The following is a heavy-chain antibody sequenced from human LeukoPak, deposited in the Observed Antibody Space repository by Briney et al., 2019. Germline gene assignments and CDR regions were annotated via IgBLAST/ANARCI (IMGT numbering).Heavy chain of an antibody. CDR1: GGSFSNYY. J-gene: IGHJ3*01. Sequence: PSETLSLTCAVYGGSFSNYYWSWIRQPPGKGLEWIGEINHSGSTNYNPSLKSRVTISVDTSKKQFSLKLSSVTAADTAVYYCARESYGSGSYLGGQGTMVTVSS. D-gene: IGHD3-10*01. V-gene: IGHV4-34*01. CDR2: INHSGST. CDR3: ARESYGSGSYL.